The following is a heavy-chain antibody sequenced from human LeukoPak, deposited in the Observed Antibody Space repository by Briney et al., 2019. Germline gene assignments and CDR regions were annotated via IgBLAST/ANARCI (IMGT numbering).Heavy chain of an antibody. Sequence: PGGSLRLSCAASGFTFSSYSMNWVRQAPGKGLEWVSSISSSSSYIYYADSVKGRFTISRDNAKNSLYLQMNSLRAEDTAVYYCARSQYCGGDCYTDFDYWGQGTLVTVSS. D-gene: IGHD2-21*02. CDR1: GFTFSSYS. J-gene: IGHJ4*02. CDR2: ISSSSSYI. V-gene: IGHV3-21*01. CDR3: ARSQYCGGDCYTDFDY.